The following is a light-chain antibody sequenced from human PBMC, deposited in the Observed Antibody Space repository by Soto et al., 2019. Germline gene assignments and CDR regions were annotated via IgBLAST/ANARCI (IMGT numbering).Light chain of an antibody. CDR2: AAS. CDR3: QQYNSYSSLT. CDR1: QSISSF. Sequence: DIQMTQSPSSLSASVGDRVTITCWASQSISSFLNWYQQKPGKAPKLLIYAASILQSGVPSRFSGSGSGTDFTLTISGLQPDDFATYYCQQYNSYSSLTFGGGTKVEIK. V-gene: IGKV1-39*01. J-gene: IGKJ4*01.